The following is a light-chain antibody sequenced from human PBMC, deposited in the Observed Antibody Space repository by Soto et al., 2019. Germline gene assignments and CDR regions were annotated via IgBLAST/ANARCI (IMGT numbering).Light chain of an antibody. V-gene: IGLV2-11*01. J-gene: IGLJ1*01. CDR2: EGT. CDR3: CSYAGSRTYL. Sequence: QSVLTQPRSVSGSPGQSVTISCTGTNSDVGGYNYVSWYQHHPGKAPKVMIFEGTKRPSGVSDRFSGSKSGNTASLTISGLQTEDEADYYGCSYAGSRTYLFGTGTKLTV. CDR1: NSDVGGYNY.